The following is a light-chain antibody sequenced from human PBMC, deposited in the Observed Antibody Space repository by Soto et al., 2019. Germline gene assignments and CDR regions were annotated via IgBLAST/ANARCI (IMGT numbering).Light chain of an antibody. J-gene: IGLJ3*02. CDR3: YSSVDPDTWV. CDR1: NSDVVGYNY. Sequence: QSVLTQPRSVSGSPGQSVTISCTGINSDVVGYNYISWYQQYPGKAYKLIISGVSELPSWVSDRSSGSKSVNTAFLTISGLQAEDEAHYYCYSSVDPDTWVFGGGTKLTVL. CDR2: GVS. V-gene: IGLV2-11*01.